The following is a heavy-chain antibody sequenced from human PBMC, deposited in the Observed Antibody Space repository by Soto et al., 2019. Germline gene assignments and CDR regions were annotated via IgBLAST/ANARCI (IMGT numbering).Heavy chain of an antibody. J-gene: IGHJ4*02. V-gene: IGHV3-30-3*01. CDR1: GFTFSSYA. CDR3: VLWPPYYFDY. D-gene: IGHD3-10*01. CDR2: ISYDGSNK. Sequence: GVSLRLSCAASGFTFSSYAMHWVRQAPGKGLEWVAVISYDGSNKYYADSAKGRFTISRDNSKNTLYLQMNSLRAEDTAVYYCVLWPPYYFDYWGQGTLVTVSS.